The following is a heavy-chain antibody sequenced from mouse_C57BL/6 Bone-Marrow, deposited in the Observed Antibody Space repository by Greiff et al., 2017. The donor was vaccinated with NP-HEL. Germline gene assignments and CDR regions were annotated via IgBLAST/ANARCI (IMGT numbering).Heavy chain of an antibody. D-gene: IGHD3-1*01. V-gene: IGHV1-64*01. J-gene: IGHJ3*01. CDR1: GYTFTSYW. CDR2: IYPRSGNT. Sequence: QVQLQQPGAELVKPGASVKLSCKASGYTFTSYWMHWVKQRPGQGLEWIGEIYPRSGNTYYNEKFKGKATLTADKSSSTAYMELRSLTSEDSAVYFCARRAPSGAYWGQGTLVTVSA. CDR3: ARRAPSGAY.